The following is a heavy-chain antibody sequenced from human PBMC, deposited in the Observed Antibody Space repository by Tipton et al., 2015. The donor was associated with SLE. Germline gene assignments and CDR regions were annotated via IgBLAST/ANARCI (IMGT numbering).Heavy chain of an antibody. D-gene: IGHD3-10*01. CDR2: IYHTGST. V-gene: IGHV4-59*01. CDR3: ARDYYGSGFDAFDI. CDR1: GGSISSYY. J-gene: IGHJ3*02. Sequence: TLSLTCTVSGGSISSYYWSWIRQPPGRGLEWIGWIYHTGSTDYNPSLKSRVTISVDTSKNQFSLRLSSVTAADTAVYYCARDYYGSGFDAFDIWGQGTMVTVSS.